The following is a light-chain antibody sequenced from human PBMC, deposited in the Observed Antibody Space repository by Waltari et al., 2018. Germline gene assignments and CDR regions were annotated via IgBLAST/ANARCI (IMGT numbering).Light chain of an antibody. CDR1: QIVTRT. V-gene: IGKV3-20*01. CDR3: QHYLRLPAT. Sequence: DIVFTQSPGTLSLSPGERATLSCSARQIVTRTLAWYQQKPAQAPRLLIYGASNRATGSPDRFIGSGSGTDFSLTISRLEPEDYAVYYCQHYLRLPATFGQGTKVEIK. J-gene: IGKJ1*01. CDR2: GAS.